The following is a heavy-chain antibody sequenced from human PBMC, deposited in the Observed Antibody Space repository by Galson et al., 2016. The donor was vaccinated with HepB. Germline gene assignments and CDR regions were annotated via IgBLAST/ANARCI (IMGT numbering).Heavy chain of an antibody. CDR3: ARTHSGGTDYYYYAMAV. J-gene: IGHJ6*02. CDR1: GYIFNNFW. V-gene: IGHV5-51*01. Sequence: QSGAEVKKPGESLKISCKGSGYIFNNFWVAWVRQMPGKGLEWMGVIYPGDSHSRYSPSLQGQVTISADKSINTAYLQWSSLTASDTAVYYCARTHSGGTDYYYYAMAVWGQGTTVTVSS. D-gene: IGHD2-15*01. CDR2: IYPGDSHS.